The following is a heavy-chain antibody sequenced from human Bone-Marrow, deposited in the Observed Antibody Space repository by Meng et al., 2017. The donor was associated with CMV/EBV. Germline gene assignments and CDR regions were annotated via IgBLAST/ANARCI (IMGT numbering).Heavy chain of an antibody. V-gene: IGHV3-23*01. D-gene: IGHD3-22*01. CDR3: AKVEYYYDGSGFYYFHH. J-gene: IGHJ1*01. CDR1: FTFSRYA. Sequence: FTFSRYAMGWVRQAPGKGLEWVSVISGGGGTTDYADSVEGRFTISRDKSKNTLYLQMNSLRAEDTAVYFCAKVEYYYDGSGFYYFHHWGQGTLVTVSS. CDR2: ISGGGGTT.